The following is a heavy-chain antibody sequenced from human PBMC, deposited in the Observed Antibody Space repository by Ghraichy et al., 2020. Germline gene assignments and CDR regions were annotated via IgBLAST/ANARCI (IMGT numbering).Heavy chain of an antibody. CDR3: ARRGSRIPYYGMDV. J-gene: IGHJ6*02. V-gene: IGHV4-39*01. CDR2: IYYDGNA. CDR1: CGTIVSSSYY. Sequence: SETLSLTCTVSCGTIVSSSYYWGWIRQPPGKGLQWIGSIYYDGNAFYSPSLKSRLTISVDTSNNQFSLKLSSVTAADTAVYYCARRGSRIPYYGMDVWGQGTTVTVSS. D-gene: IGHD2-15*01.